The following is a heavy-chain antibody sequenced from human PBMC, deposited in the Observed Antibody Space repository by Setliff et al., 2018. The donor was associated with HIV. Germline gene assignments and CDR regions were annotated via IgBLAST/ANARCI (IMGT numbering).Heavy chain of an antibody. J-gene: IGHJ6*03. CDR2: VYYNGDT. V-gene: IGHV4-31*03. CDR1: GGSISSGGYY. Sequence: SETLSLTCTVSGGSISSGGYYWSWIRQHPEKGLEWIGYVYYNGDTYYNPSLKSRVTLSVDTSKNQFSLNLSSVTAADTAVYYCARVGRTVTKLRENYFDGSGQSDYYYYMDVWAKGTTVTVSS. CDR3: ARVGRTVTKLRENYFDGSGQSDYYYYMDV. D-gene: IGHD3-22*01.